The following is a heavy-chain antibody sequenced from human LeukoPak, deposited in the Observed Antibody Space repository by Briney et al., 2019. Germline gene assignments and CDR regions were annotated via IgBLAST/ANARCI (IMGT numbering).Heavy chain of an antibody. J-gene: IGHJ4*02. Sequence: SVKVSCKASGGTFSSYALSWVRQAPGQGLEWMGGVLPFFGTANYAQKFQGRVTITTDESTSTSYMELSSLRSEDTAAYYCARDYDSSGFYYWGTFGYWGQGTLVTVSS. CDR3: ARDYDSSGFYYWGTFGY. CDR1: GGTFSSYA. CDR2: VLPFFGTA. D-gene: IGHD3-22*01. V-gene: IGHV1-69*05.